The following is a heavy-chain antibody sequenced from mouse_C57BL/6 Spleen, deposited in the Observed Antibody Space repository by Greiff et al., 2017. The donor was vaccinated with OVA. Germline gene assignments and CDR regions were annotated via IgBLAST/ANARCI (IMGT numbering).Heavy chain of an antibody. CDR2: ISYDGSN. D-gene: IGHD1-1*01. V-gene: IGHV3-6*01. CDR3: ARDTHYYGSSYWYFDV. J-gene: IGHJ1*03. CDR1: GYSITSGYY. Sequence: VQLQQSGPGLVKPSQSLSLTCSVTGYSITSGYYWNWIRQFPGNKLEWMGYISYDGSNNYNPSLKNRISITRDTSKNQFFLKLNSVTTEDTATYYCARDTHYYGSSYWYFDVWGTGTTVTVSS.